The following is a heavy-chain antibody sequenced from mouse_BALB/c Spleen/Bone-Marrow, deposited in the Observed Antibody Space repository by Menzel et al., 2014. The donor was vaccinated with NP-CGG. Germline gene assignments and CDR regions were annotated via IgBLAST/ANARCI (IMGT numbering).Heavy chain of an antibody. CDR2: INPSTGYT. V-gene: IGHV1-7*01. CDR3: ATGSYYFDY. CDR1: GYTFTSYW. Sequence: QVQLQQSGAELAKPGASVKMSCKASGYTFTSYWMHWVKQRPGQGLEWIGYINPSTGYTEYNQKFKDKATLTADKSSSPAYMQLSSLTSEDSAVYYCATGSYYFDYWGQGSTLTVSS. J-gene: IGHJ2*01. D-gene: IGHD4-1*01.